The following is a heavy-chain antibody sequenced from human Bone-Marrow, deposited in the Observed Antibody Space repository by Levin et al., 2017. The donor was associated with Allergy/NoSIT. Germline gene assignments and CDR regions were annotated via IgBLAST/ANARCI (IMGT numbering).Heavy chain of an antibody. V-gene: IGHV1-8*01. Sequence: TGESLKISCKASGYTFTSYDINWVRQATGQGLEWMGWMNPNSGNTGYAQKFQGRVTMTRNTSISTAYMELSSLRSEDTAVYYCVMIGYCSGGSCYSYWGQGTLVTVSS. D-gene: IGHD2-15*01. J-gene: IGHJ4*02. CDR3: VMIGYCSGGSCYSY. CDR2: MNPNSGNT. CDR1: GYTFTSYD.